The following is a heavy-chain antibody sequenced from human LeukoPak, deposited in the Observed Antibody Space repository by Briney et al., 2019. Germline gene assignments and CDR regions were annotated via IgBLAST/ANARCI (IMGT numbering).Heavy chain of an antibody. CDR3: ARATKSSTILMDV. CDR2: IYTSGST. CDR1: GGSISSGSYY. J-gene: IGHJ6*03. D-gene: IGHD2-2*01. Sequence: PSETLSLTCTVSGGSISSGSYYWSWIRQPAGKGLEWIGRIYTSGSTNYNPSLKSRVTISVDTSKNQFSLKLSSVTAADTAVYYCARATKSSTILMDVWGKGTMVTVSS. V-gene: IGHV4-61*02.